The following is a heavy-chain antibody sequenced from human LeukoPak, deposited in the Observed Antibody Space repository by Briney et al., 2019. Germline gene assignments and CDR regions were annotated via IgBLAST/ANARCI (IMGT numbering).Heavy chain of an antibody. CDR2: IYPGDSDT. V-gene: IGHV5-51*01. CDR3: ARPSDMGYHYGMDV. CDR1: GHSFTTYW. Sequence: PGESLKISCKHSGHSFTTYWIGWVRQMPGKGLEWMGIIYPGDSDTRYSPSFQGQVTISVDKSISTAYLQWSSLKASDTAIYYCARPSDMGYHYGMDVWGQGTTVTVSS. J-gene: IGHJ6*02.